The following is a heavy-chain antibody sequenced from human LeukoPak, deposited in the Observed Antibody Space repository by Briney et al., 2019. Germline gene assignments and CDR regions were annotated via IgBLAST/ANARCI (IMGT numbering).Heavy chain of an antibody. D-gene: IGHD6-13*01. J-gene: IGHJ4*02. CDR3: ASGVAAAGTTE. CDR2: IIPIFGTE. Sequence: SVKVSCKASGGTFSSYAISWVGQAPGQGVEGMGRIIPIFGTENYAQKLQGRVTITTGESKRTACMELSSLRSEDTAVYYCASGVAAAGTTEWGQGTLVTVSS. V-gene: IGHV1-69*05. CDR1: GGTFSSYA.